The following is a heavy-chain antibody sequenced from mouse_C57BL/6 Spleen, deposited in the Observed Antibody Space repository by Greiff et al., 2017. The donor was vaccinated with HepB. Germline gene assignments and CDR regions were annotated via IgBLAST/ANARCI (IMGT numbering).Heavy chain of an antibody. CDR2: IDPENGDT. CDR1: GFNIKDDY. CDR3: TTSLLLRKGVFAY. D-gene: IGHD1-1*01. V-gene: IGHV14-4*01. Sequence: EVQLQQSGAELVRPGASVKLSCTASGFNIKDDYMHWVKQRPEQGLEWIGWIDPENGDTEYASKFQGKATITADTSSNTAYLQLSSLTSEDTAVYYCTTSLLLRKGVFAYWGQGTLVTVSA. J-gene: IGHJ3*01.